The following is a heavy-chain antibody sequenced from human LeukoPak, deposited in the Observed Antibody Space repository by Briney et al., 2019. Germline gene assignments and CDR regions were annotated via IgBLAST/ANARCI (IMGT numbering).Heavy chain of an antibody. CDR1: GFTFSTHW. Sequence: GGSLRLSCIGSGFTFSTHWMSWVRQAPGKGLEWVANIGEDGSEIYYVDSVKGRFTIFRDNAENSVYLQMNSLRDEDTAVHYCARGWSYHDSWGQGTLVTVSS. CDR3: ARGWSYHDS. D-gene: IGHD3-10*01. CDR2: IGEDGSEI. J-gene: IGHJ4*02. V-gene: IGHV3-7*04.